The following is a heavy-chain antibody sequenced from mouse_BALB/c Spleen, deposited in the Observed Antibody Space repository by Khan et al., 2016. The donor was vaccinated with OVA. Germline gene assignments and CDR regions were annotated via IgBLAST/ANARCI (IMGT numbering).Heavy chain of an antibody. Sequence: QVTLKVCGPGILQSSQTLSLTCSFSGFSLSTSGMGVSWIRQPSGKGLEWLAHIYWDDEKRYNPSLKSRLTISKATYRKQVFLSITSVDTANTATYYCARNLYAYGTWVAYWGQETLVTVSS. J-gene: IGHJ3*01. D-gene: IGHD2-2*01. V-gene: IGHV8-12*01. CDR3: ARNLYAYGTWVAY. CDR2: IYWDDEK. CDR1: GFSLSTSGMG.